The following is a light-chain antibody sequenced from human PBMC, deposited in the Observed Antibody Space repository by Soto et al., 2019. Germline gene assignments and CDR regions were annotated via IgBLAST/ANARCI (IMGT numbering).Light chain of an antibody. CDR3: AAWDDRLNGVV. V-gene: IGLV1-44*01. J-gene: IGLJ2*01. Sequence: QSVLTQPPSASGTPGQRGTISCSGTSSNFGSNTVNWYQQLPGTAPKLLIYDNNQRPSGVPDRFSGSKSGTSASLGISGLQSEDEADYYCAAWDDRLNGVVFGGGTKLTVL. CDR2: DNN. CDR1: SSNFGSNT.